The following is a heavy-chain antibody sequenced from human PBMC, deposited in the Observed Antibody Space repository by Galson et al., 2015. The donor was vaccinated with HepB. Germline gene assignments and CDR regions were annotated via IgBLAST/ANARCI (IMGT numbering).Heavy chain of an antibody. V-gene: IGHV3-23*01. D-gene: IGHD1-14*01. Sequence: SLRLSCAASGFILIRDAMNWVRQAPGKGLEWVSSITGSGGSTYYADSVKGRFTISRDNSKNTLYLQMNSLRVEDTALYYCAKVRIGGANQAFDIWGQGTMVTVSS. CDR2: ITGSGGST. CDR1: GFILIRDA. CDR3: AKVRIGGANQAFDI. J-gene: IGHJ3*02.